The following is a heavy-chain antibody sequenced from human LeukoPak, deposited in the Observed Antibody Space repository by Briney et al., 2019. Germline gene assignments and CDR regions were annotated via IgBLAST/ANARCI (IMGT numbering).Heavy chain of an antibody. D-gene: IGHD6-19*01. Sequence: PGGSLRLSCAASGFTFSSYWMSWVRQAPGKGLEWVANIKQDGSEKYYVDSVKGRFTISRDNAKNSLYLQMNSLRAEDTAVYYCARGSGRGALVAGTFDYWGQGTLVTVSS. J-gene: IGHJ4*02. CDR2: IKQDGSEK. V-gene: IGHV3-7*01. CDR3: ARGSGRGALVAGTFDY. CDR1: GFTFSSYW.